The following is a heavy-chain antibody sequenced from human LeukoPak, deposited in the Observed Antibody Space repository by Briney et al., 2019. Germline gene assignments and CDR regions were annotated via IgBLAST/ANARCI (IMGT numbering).Heavy chain of an antibody. D-gene: IGHD3-16*01. CDR2: IYYSGST. V-gene: IGHV4-59*08. J-gene: IGHJ3*02. CDR3: ARRKGGDAFDI. Sequence: SETLSLTCTVSGGSINGYYWTWIRQPPGKGLEWIGYIYYSGSTNYNPSLKSRVTISVATPKNQFSLKLRSVTAADTAVYYCARRKGGDAFDIWGQGTMVTVSS. CDR1: GGSINGYY.